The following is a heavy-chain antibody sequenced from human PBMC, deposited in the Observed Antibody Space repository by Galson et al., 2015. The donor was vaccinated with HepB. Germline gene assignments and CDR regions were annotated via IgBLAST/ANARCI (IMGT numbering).Heavy chain of an antibody. CDR1: GFTFSSYG. V-gene: IGHV3-30*18. D-gene: IGHD5-12*01. J-gene: IGHJ4*02. CDR3: AKDSGYEHY. CDR2: ISFDGSKK. Sequence: SLRLSCAASGFTFSSYGMHWVRQAPGKGLEWVAVISFDGSKKYYADSVKGRFTISRDNSKNTLYLQMNSLRAEDTAVYYCAKDSGYEHYWGQGTLVTVSS.